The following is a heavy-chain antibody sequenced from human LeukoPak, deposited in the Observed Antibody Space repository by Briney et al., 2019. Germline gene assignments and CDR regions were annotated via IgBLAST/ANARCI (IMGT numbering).Heavy chain of an antibody. CDR1: GFTFSSYE. V-gene: IGHV3-48*03. CDR3: ARGSRDAFDI. Sequence: GGSLRLSCAASGFTFSSYEMNWVRQAPGKGLEWVSYISSSGSTIYYADSVKGRFTISRGNAKNSVYLQMNSLRAEDTAVYYCARGSRDAFDIWGQGTMATVPS. J-gene: IGHJ3*02. CDR2: ISSSGSTI. D-gene: IGHD2-2*01.